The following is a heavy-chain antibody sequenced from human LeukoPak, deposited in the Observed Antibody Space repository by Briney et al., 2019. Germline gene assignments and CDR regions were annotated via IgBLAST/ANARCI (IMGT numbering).Heavy chain of an antibody. J-gene: IGHJ6*03. CDR3: TSLTYYDSSGYYYDDYYYYYMDV. Sequence: GGSLRLSCTASGFTLGDYAMSWVRQAPGKGLEWVGFIRSKAYGGTTEYAASVKGRFTISRDDSKSIAYLQMNSLKTEDTAVYYCTSLTYYDSSGYYYDDYYYYYMDVWGKGTTVTVSS. V-gene: IGHV3-49*04. CDR2: IRSKAYGGTT. D-gene: IGHD3-22*01. CDR1: GFTLGDYA.